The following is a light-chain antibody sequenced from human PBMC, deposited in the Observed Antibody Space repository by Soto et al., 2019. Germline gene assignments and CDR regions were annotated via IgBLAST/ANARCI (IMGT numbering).Light chain of an antibody. Sequence: DIVMTQSPDPLAVSLGERATINCKSSQSVLYSSNNKNYLAWYQHKPGQPPKLLIYWASTRESGVPGRFSGSGSGPDFTLNISSLQAEDVAVYYCQQYYSTPWTFGQGTKVEIK. CDR2: WAS. J-gene: IGKJ1*01. CDR3: QQYYSTPWT. V-gene: IGKV4-1*01. CDR1: QSVLYSSNNKNY.